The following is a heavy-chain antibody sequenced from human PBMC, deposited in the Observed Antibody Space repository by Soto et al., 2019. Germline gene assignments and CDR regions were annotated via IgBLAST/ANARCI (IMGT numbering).Heavy chain of an antibody. V-gene: IGHV3-74*01. CDR3: ARGGAMGVDY. J-gene: IGHJ4*02. Sequence: LRLSCTASGFTFNTHWMHWVRQAAGKGLLWVSRIYFDGITTNYADSVKGRLTVSRDNAKKTVYLHVNTLRDEDTAVYYCARGGAMGVDYWGQGTLVTVSS. D-gene: IGHD1-26*01. CDR2: IYFDGITT. CDR1: GFTFNTHW.